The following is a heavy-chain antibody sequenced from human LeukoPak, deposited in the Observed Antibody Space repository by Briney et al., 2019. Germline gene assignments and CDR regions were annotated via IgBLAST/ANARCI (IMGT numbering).Heavy chain of an antibody. V-gene: IGHV4-39*01. CDR1: GGSISSSSYY. CDR3: ARHGPMGEIVVVPAAIFAFDI. Sequence: PPETLSLTCTVSGGSISSSSYYWGWIRQPPGKGLEWIGSIYYSGSTYYNPSLKSRVTISVDTSKNQFSLKLSSVTAADTAVYYCARHGPMGEIVVVPAAIFAFDIWGQGTMVTVSS. CDR2: IYYSGST. D-gene: IGHD2-2*01. J-gene: IGHJ3*02.